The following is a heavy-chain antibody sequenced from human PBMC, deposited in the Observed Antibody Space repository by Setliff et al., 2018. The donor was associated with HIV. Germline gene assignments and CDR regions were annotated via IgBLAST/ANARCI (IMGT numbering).Heavy chain of an antibody. D-gene: IGHD3-22*01. CDR3: ARDKGRPHHFDNNGYYRSDTFDI. CDR1: GYTFTSYA. Sequence: GASVKVSCKASGYTFTSYAMHWVRQAPGQRLEWMGWINAGNGNTKYSQKFQGRVTITRDTSASTAYMELSSLRPEDTAIYYCARDKGRPHHFDNNGYYRSDTFDIWGHGTMGTVSS. J-gene: IGHJ3*02. V-gene: IGHV1-3*01. CDR2: INAGNGNT.